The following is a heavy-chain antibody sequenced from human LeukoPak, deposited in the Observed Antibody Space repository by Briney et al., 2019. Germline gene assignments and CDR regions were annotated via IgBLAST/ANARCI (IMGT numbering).Heavy chain of an antibody. CDR2: ISSSSSFI. Sequence: GGSLRLSCAASGFTFSSYTMNWVRQAPGKGLEWVSSISSSSSFIYYADSLKGRFTISRDNAKNSLYLQMNSLRAEDTAVYYCAKRYCSGGSCYQFDYWGQGTLVTVSS. CDR1: GFTFSSYT. V-gene: IGHV3-21*01. CDR3: AKRYCSGGSCYQFDY. D-gene: IGHD2-15*01. J-gene: IGHJ4*02.